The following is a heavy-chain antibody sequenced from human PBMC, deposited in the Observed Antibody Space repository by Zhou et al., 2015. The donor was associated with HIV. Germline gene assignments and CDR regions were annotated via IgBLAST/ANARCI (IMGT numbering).Heavy chain of an antibody. CDR2: INPNSGGT. CDR3: ARERIQLWQRGYYFDY. Sequence: QVQLVQSGAEVKKPGASVKVSCKASGYTFTGYYMHWVRQAPGQGLEWMGWINPNSGGTNYAQKFQGWVTMTRDTSISTAYMELSRLRSDDTAVYYCARERIQLWQRGYYFDYWGQGTPGPPSPQ. J-gene: IGHJ4*02. CDR1: GYTFTGYY. V-gene: IGHV1-2*04. D-gene: IGHD5-18*01.